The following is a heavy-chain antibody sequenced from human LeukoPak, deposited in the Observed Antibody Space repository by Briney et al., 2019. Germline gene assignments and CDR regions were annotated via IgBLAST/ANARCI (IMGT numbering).Heavy chain of an antibody. V-gene: IGHV3-7*01. Sequence: PGGSLRLSCVTSGFTFSSYWMNWVRQAPGKGLEWVANIKPDGGETYYVDSVKARFTISRDNAQSSLYLQMNSLRAEDTAVYYCAKDRGRGYSGYDYGYYFDYWGQGTLVTVSS. D-gene: IGHD5-12*01. CDR3: AKDRGRGYSGYDYGYYFDY. J-gene: IGHJ4*02. CDR1: GFTFSSYW. CDR2: IKPDGGET.